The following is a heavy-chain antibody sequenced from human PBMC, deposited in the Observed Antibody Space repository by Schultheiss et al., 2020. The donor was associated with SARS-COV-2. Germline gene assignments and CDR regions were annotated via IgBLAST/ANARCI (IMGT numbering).Heavy chain of an antibody. Sequence: SGPTLVKPTQTLTLTCTFSGFSLSTSGVGVGWIRQPPGKALEWLALIYWDDDKRYSPSLKSRLTITKDTSKNQVVLTMTNMDPVDTATYYCARIGRYSSGWYIPGIGYWGQGTLVTVSS. J-gene: IGHJ4*02. D-gene: IGHD6-19*01. CDR3: ARIGRYSSGWYIPGIGY. V-gene: IGHV2-5*02. CDR1: GFSLSTSGVG. CDR2: IYWDDDK.